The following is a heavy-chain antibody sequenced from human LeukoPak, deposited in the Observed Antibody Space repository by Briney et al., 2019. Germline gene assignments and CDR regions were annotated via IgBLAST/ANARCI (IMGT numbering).Heavy chain of an antibody. CDR2: INHSGST. CDR1: DDSITIYY. D-gene: IGHD3-3*01. CDR3: ARGFGVVNWFDP. Sequence: SETLSLTCTVSDDSITIYYWSWIRQPPGKGLEWIGEINHSGSTNYNPSLKSRVTISVDTSKNQFSLKLSSVTAADTAVYYCARGFGVVNWFDPWGQGTLVTVSS. J-gene: IGHJ5*02. V-gene: IGHV4-34*01.